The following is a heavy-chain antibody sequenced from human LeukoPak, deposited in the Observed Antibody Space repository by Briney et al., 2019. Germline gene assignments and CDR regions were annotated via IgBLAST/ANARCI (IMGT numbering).Heavy chain of an antibody. D-gene: IGHD1-26*01. CDR3: GRHDSGTYYRFDY. V-gene: IGHV4-30-4*01. Sequence: PSETLSLTCTVSGGSISSGNYYWSWIRQPPGKGLEWIGNIYYSGSTDYNPSLKSRVTLSVDTSKNQFSLKVRSVTAADTSVYYCGRHDSGTYYRFDYWGQGSLVTVSS. J-gene: IGHJ4*02. CDR1: GGSISSGNYY. CDR2: IYYSGST.